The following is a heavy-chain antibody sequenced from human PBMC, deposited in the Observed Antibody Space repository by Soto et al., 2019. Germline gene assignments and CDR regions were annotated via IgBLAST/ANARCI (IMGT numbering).Heavy chain of an antibody. CDR2: IYPGDSDT. V-gene: IGHV5-51*01. Sequence: GESLKISCKGSGYSFTSYWIGWVRQMPGKGLEWMGIIYPGDSDTRYSPSCQGQVTILADKSIGPAYLQCSGLKASDTAMFYCARSSGLVVPAAMDYFDSWGQGTLVTVSS. CDR3: ARSSGLVVPAAMDYFDS. CDR1: GYSFTSYW. D-gene: IGHD2-2*01. J-gene: IGHJ4*02.